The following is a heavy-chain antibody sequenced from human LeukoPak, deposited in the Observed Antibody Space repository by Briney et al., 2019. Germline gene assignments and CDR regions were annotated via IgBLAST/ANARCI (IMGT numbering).Heavy chain of an antibody. D-gene: IGHD6-19*01. V-gene: IGHV3-23*01. CDR1: GFIFSSYA. Sequence: GESLRLSCAASGFIFSSYAMGWVRQAPGKGLEWVRVIRGGGDITDYADPVKGRFTISRDNSKNTLYLEMNSLRAEDTAVYYCAKYNSGWSQRYYFDYWGQGTLVTVSS. CDR3: AKYNSGWSQRYYFDY. CDR2: IRGGGDIT. J-gene: IGHJ4*02.